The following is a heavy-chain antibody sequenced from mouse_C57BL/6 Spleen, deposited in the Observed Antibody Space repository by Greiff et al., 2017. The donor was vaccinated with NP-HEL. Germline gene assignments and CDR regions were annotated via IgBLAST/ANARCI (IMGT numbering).Heavy chain of an antibody. D-gene: IGHD1-1*01. V-gene: IGHV14-4*01. CDR1: GFNIKDDY. J-gene: IGHJ2*01. CDR3: TPRGVVDY. CDR2: IDPENGDT. Sequence: EVQLVESGAELVRPGASVKLSCTASGFNIKDDYMHWVKQRPEQGLEWIGWIDPENGDTEYASKFQGKATITADTSSNTAYLQLSSLTSEDTAVYYCTPRGVVDYWGQGTTLTVSS.